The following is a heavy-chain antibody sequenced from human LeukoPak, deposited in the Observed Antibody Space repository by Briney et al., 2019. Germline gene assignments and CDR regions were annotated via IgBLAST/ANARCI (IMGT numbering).Heavy chain of an antibody. D-gene: IGHD2-2*01. V-gene: IGHV1-69*06. CDR2: IIPIFGTA. Sequence: SVKVSCKASGYIFTAYYIHWVRQAPGQGLEWMGGIIPIFGTANYAQKFQGRVTITADKSTSTAYMELSSLRSEDTAVYYCARDQEGSTSDWFDPWGQGTLVTVSS. CDR3: ARDQEGSTSDWFDP. J-gene: IGHJ5*02. CDR1: GYIFTAYY.